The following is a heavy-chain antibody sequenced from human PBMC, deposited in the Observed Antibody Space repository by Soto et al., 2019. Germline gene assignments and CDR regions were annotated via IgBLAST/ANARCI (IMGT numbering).Heavy chain of an antibody. CDR1: GYTFSSYG. V-gene: IGHV1-18*01. D-gene: IGHD3-10*01. CDR2: INNYSGNT. J-gene: IGHJ5*02. Sequence: QVELVQSGAEVKKPGASVKVSCETSGYTFSSYGISWVRQAPGQGLEWMGWINNYSGNTKYAQKLQGRVTMTTDTSTSTAYMEVRSLTYDDTAVYYCARTYYSGSGTYYRFDPWGQGTLVTVSS. CDR3: ARTYYSGSGTYYRFDP.